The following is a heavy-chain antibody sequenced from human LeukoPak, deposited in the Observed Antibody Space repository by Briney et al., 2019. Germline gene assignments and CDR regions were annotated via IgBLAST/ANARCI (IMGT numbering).Heavy chain of an antibody. CDR3: AKDRVLLWFGELSHYFDY. V-gene: IGHV3-30*18. CDR1: GFTFSSYG. Sequence: GRSLRLSCAASGFTFSSYGMHWVRQAPGKGLEWVAVISYDGSNKYYADSVKGRFTISRDNSKNTLYLQMNSLRAEDTAVYYCAKDRVLLWFGELSHYFDYWGQGTLVTVSS. CDR2: ISYDGSNK. D-gene: IGHD3-10*01. J-gene: IGHJ4*02.